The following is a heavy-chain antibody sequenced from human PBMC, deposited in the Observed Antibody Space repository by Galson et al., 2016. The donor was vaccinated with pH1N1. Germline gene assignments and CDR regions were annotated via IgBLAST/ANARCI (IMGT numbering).Heavy chain of an antibody. Sequence: PALVKPTQTLTLTCTFSGFSLSTSGVGVGWIRQPPGKALEWLVVIYWNDDKRYSPSLKSRLTITKDTSKNQVVLTTTNVDPVDTATYFCAHRRSPYVDCCGGPNWFDAWGQGTLVIVSS. D-gene: IGHD2-15*01. V-gene: IGHV2-5*01. CDR3: AHRRSPYVDCCGGPNWFDA. J-gene: IGHJ5*02. CDR2: IYWNDDK. CDR1: GFSLSTSGVG.